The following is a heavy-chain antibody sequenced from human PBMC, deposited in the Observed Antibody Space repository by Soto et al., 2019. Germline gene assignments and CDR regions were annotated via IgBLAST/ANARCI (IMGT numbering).Heavy chain of an antibody. D-gene: IGHD2-15*01. CDR2: IIPLFGTT. Sequence: SVKVSCKTPGGTFSSYVISWVRQAPGQGLAWMGGIIPLFGTTNYAQRFQGRVTITPDKPTTTAYMEMSSLRSEDTAVYYCARGGGVVTPTLGAVLPGNTFDMWGQGTMVTVSS. V-gene: IGHV1-69*06. J-gene: IGHJ3*02. CDR3: ARGGGVVTPTLGAVLPGNTFDM. CDR1: GGTFSSYV.